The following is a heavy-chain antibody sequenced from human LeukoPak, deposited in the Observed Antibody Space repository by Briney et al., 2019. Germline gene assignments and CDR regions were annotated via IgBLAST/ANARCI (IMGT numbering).Heavy chain of an antibody. Sequence: SETLSLTCIVSGGSISSSSYYWGWIRQPPGKGLEWIGSIYYSGSTYYKPSLKSRVTISIDTSKNQFSLKLSSVTAADTAVYYCARDPSYYGSGASGFDPWGQGTLVTVSS. CDR2: IYYSGST. V-gene: IGHV4-39*07. CDR3: ARDPSYYGSGASGFDP. CDR1: GGSISSSSYY. J-gene: IGHJ5*02. D-gene: IGHD3-10*01.